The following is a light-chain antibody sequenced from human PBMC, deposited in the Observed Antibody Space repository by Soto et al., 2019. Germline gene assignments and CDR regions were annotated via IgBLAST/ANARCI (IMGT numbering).Light chain of an antibody. Sequence: SVLTQPPSVSGSPGQSVTISCTGTSSDVGNYNRVSWYQQPPGTAPKLMIYEVSNRPSGVPDRFSGSKSGNTASLTISGLQAEDEADYYCSSYTSSNTYVFGTGTRSPS. CDR3: SSYTSSNTYV. CDR1: SSDVGNYNR. V-gene: IGLV2-18*02. J-gene: IGLJ1*01. CDR2: EVS.